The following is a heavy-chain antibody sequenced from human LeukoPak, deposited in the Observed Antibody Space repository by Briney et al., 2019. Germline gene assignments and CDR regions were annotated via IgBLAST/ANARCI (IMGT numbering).Heavy chain of an antibody. Sequence: PSETLSLTCTVSGGSISSYYWSWIRQPPGKGLEWIGYIYYSGSTNYNPSLKSRVTISVDTSKNQFSLKLSSVTAADTAVYYCARDRGSYWGFFDYWGHGTLVTVSS. CDR3: ARDRGSYWGFFDY. CDR1: GGSISSYY. J-gene: IGHJ4*01. D-gene: IGHD1-26*01. V-gene: IGHV4-59*01. CDR2: IYYSGST.